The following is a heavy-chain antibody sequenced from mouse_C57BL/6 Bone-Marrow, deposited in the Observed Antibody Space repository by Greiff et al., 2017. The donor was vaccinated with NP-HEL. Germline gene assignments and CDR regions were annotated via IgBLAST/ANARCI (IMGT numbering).Heavy chain of an antibody. CDR3: AREKAYDGYLAY. D-gene: IGHD2-3*01. Sequence: EVQRVESGGGLVKPGGSLKLSCAASGFTFSSYAMSWVRQTPEKRLEWVATISDGGSYTYYPDNVKGRFTISRDNAKNNLYLQMSHLKSEDTAMYYCAREKAYDGYLAYWGQGTLVTVSA. CDR2: ISDGGSYT. V-gene: IGHV5-4*01. CDR1: GFTFSSYA. J-gene: IGHJ3*01.